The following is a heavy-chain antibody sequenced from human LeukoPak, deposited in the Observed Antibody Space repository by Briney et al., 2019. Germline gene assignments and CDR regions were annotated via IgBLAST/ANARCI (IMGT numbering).Heavy chain of an antibody. CDR1: GLTFSNHG. D-gene: IGHD6-6*01. CDR3: AQRVPYSSSSVYFDH. J-gene: IGHJ4*02. V-gene: IGHV3-23*01. CDR2: VSDSGSDT. Sequence: PGGSLRLSCAASGLTFSNHGMSWVRQASGKGLEWVSAVSDSGSDTYYADSVKGRFTVSRDNSKNTLYLQMNSLRAEDTAVYYCAQRVPYSSSSVYFDHWGQGTLVTVSS.